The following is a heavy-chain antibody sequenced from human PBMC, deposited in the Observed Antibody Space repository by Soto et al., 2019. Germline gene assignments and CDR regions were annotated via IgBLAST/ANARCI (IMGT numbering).Heavy chain of an antibody. V-gene: IGHV3-48*02. D-gene: IGHD5-18*01. CDR3: ARDLDTAMASWVKKYGMDV. Sequence: EVQLVESGGGLVQPGGSRRLSCAASGFTFSSYSRNWVRQAPGKGLEWVSYISSSSSTIYYADSVKGRFTISRDNAKNSLYLQMNSLRDEDTAVYYCARDLDTAMASWVKKYGMDVWGQGTTVTVSS. CDR2: ISSSSSTI. CDR1: GFTFSSYS. J-gene: IGHJ6*02.